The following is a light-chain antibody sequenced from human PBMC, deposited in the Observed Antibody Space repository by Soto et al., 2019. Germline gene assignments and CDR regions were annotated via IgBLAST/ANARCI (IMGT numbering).Light chain of an antibody. V-gene: IGLV2-14*01. Sequence: QSVLTQPASVSGPPGQSITISCTGTSSDVGGYDYVSWYQLHPGKAPKLMVFEVSNRPSGVSYRFSGSKSGNTASLTISGLQAEDEADYFCSSYSISTAYLFGNGTKVTVL. CDR2: EVS. CDR3: SSYSISTAYL. J-gene: IGLJ1*01. CDR1: SSDVGGYDY.